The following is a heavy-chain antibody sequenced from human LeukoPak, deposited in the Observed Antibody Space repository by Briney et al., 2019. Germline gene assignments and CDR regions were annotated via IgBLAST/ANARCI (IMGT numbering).Heavy chain of an antibody. V-gene: IGHV3-23*01. Sequence: GGSLRLSCAAPGFTFSSYAMSWVRQAPGKGLEWVSAISGSGGSTYYADSVKGRFTISRDNSKNTLYLQMNSLKTEDTAVYYCTTLEDYGDYDVNDYWGQGTLVTVSS. J-gene: IGHJ4*02. CDR2: ISGSGGST. CDR1: GFTFSSYA. CDR3: TTLEDYGDYDVNDY. D-gene: IGHD4-17*01.